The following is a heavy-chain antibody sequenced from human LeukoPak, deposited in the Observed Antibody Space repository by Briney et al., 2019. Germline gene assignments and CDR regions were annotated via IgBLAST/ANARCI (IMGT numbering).Heavy chain of an antibody. D-gene: IGHD5-18*01. J-gene: IGHJ6*02. CDR3: AGSHSYGSYYYGMDV. Sequence: ASVKVSCKASGGTFSSYAISWVRQAPGQGLEWMGRIIPILGIANYAQKFQGRVTITADKSTSTAYMELSSLRSEDTAVYYCAGSHSYGSYYYGMDVWGQGTTVTVSS. CDR2: IIPILGIA. CDR1: GGTFSSYA. V-gene: IGHV1-69*04.